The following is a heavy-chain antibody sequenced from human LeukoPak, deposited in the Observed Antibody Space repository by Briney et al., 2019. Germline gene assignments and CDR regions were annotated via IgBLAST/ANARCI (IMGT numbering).Heavy chain of an antibody. D-gene: IGHD4-17*01. CDR1: GFTFSSYA. Sequence: PGGSLRLSCAASGFTFSSYAMSWVRQAPGKGLEWVSAISGSGGSTYYADSVKGRFTISRDNAKNSLYLQMNSLRAEDTAVYYCASDDGYYSPFDYWGQGTLVTVSS. V-gene: IGHV3-23*01. CDR3: ASDDGYYSPFDY. CDR2: ISGSGGST. J-gene: IGHJ4*02.